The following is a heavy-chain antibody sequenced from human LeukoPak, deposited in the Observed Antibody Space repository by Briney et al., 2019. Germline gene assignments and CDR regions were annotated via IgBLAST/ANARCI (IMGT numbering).Heavy chain of an antibody. CDR2: IYTSGST. CDR3: ARFSCSRTRCYEFDAFDI. CDR1: GGSIRSYY. Sequence: PSETLSLTCTVSGGSIRSYYWSWIRQPPGKGLEWIGRIYTSGSTNYNPSLKSRVTMSVDTSKNQFSLKLSSVTAADTAVYYWARFSCSRTRCYEFDAFDIWGQGTMATVSS. V-gene: IGHV4-4*07. J-gene: IGHJ3*02. D-gene: IGHD2-2*01.